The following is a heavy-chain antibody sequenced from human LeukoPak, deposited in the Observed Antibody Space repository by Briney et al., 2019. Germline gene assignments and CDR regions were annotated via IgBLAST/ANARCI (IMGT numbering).Heavy chain of an antibody. CDR3: ARHLRTFWGIDY. D-gene: IGHD7-27*01. CDR2: IYYSGST. Sequence: SETLSLTCTVSGGSISSYYWSWIRQPPGKGLEWIGYIYYSGSTNYNPSLKSRVTISVDTSKNQFSLKLSSVTAADTAVYYCARHLRTFWGIDYWGHGTLVTVSS. V-gene: IGHV4-59*08. CDR1: GGSISSYY. J-gene: IGHJ4*01.